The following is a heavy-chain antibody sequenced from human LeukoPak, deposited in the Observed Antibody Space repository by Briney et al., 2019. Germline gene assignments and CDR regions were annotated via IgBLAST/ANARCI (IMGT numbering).Heavy chain of an antibody. CDR1: GYRFTSYG. CDR2: VNTYNQDT. Sequence: GASVKVSCKASGYRFTSYGITWVRQAPGQGLKWMGWVNTYNQDTNFALKFQGRVTMTTDTSTITAYMEVRSLRSDDTAVYFCARTPVPNPSYAFDIWGQGTLVTVSS. D-gene: IGHD1-1*01. CDR3: ARTPVPNPSYAFDI. J-gene: IGHJ3*02. V-gene: IGHV1-18*01.